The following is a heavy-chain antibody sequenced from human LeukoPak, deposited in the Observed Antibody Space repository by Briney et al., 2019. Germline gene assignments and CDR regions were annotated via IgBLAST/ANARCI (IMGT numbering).Heavy chain of an antibody. CDR3: ARVEGPPAILTDDAFDI. V-gene: IGHV4-39*07. Sequence: SETLSLTCTVSGGSISSSSYYWGWIRQPPGKGLEWIGSIYYSGSTYYNPSLKSRVTISVDTSKIQFSLKLSSVTAADTAVYYCARVEGPPAILTDDAFDIWGQGTMVTVSS. CDR1: GGSISSSSYY. J-gene: IGHJ3*02. CDR2: IYYSGST. D-gene: IGHD2-21*02.